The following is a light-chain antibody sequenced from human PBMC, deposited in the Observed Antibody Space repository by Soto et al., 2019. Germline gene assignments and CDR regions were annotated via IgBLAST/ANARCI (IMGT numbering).Light chain of an antibody. Sequence: IHMTHSPSTLSASLGDTVTVTFRASQSVSGWLAWYQQKPGEAPKLLIYDASALPRGVPSRFSGSGSGTEFTLTIGGLQPDDFATYYCQHYNAFPWPFGQGTKVDI. CDR2: DAS. V-gene: IGKV1-5*01. J-gene: IGKJ1*01. CDR3: QHYNAFPWP. CDR1: QSVSGW.